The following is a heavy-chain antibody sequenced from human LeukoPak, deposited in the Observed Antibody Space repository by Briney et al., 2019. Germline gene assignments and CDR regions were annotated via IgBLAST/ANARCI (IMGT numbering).Heavy chain of an antibody. Sequence: PSETLSLTCTVSGGSISSSSYYWGWIRQPPGKGLEWIGSIYYSGSTYYNPSLKSRVTISVDTSKNQFSLKLSSVTAADTAVYYCARDWATVTELEYSGHGTLVTVSS. V-gene: IGHV4-39*02. CDR3: ARDWATVTELEY. CDR2: IYYSGST. D-gene: IGHD4-17*01. CDR1: GGSISSSSYY. J-gene: IGHJ4*03.